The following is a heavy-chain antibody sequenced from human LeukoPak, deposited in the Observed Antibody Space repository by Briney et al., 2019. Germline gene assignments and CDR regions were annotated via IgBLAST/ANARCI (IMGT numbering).Heavy chain of an antibody. V-gene: IGHV4-34*01. CDR1: GGSFSGYY. J-gene: IGHJ6*03. CDR2: INHSGST. D-gene: IGHD2-2*01. CDR3: ARGKQYQLPARRHYYYMDV. Sequence: SETLSLTCAVYGGSFSGYYWSWIRQPPGKGLEWIGEINHSGSTNYNPSLKSRVTISVDTFKNQFSLKLSSVTAADTAVYYCARGKQYQLPARRHYYYMDVWGKGTTVTVSS.